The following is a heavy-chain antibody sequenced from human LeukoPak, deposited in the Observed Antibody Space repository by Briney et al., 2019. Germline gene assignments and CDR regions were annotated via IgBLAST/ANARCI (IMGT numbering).Heavy chain of an antibody. CDR2: ISGSGGST. CDR3: ARYYYDSSGYPYYFDY. J-gene: IGHJ4*02. V-gene: IGHV3-23*01. Sequence: GGSLRLSCAASGFTFSSYAMSWVRQAPGKGLEWVSAISGSGGSTYYADSVKGRFTISRDNSKNTLYLQMNSLRAEDTAVYYCARYYYDSSGYPYYFDYWGQGTLVTVSS. CDR1: GFTFSSYA. D-gene: IGHD3-22*01.